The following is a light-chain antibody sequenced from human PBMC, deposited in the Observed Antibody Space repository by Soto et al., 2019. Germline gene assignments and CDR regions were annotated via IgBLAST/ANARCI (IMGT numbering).Light chain of an antibody. CDR1: QRISTW. V-gene: IGKV1-5*03. J-gene: IGKJ4*01. CDR2: KTS. CDR3: QQYNNYFSLT. Sequence: DILTTQSPACLSAAVGHILTITCRDRQRISTWVAWYQKQPGQASHLPVDKTSSLQSGVPLLFRGSGSGTEFTITISGLQPEDFASYYCQQYNNYFSLTFGGGTKVDIK.